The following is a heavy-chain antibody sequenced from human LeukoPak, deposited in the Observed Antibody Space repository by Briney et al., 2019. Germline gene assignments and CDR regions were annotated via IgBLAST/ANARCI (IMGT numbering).Heavy chain of an antibody. J-gene: IGHJ4*02. CDR3: ARFRGYDYSFGY. V-gene: IGHV3-21*01. CDR1: GFTFSSYS. Sequence: GGSLRLSCAASGFTFSSYSMNWVRQAPGKGLEWVSSISSSSSYIYYADSVKGRFTISRDNAKNSLYLQMNSLRAEDTAVYYCARFRGYDYSFGYWGQGTLVTVSS. D-gene: IGHD5-12*01. CDR2: ISSSSSYI.